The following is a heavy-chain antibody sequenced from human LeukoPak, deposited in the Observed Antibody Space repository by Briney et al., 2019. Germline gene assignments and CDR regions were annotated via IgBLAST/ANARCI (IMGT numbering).Heavy chain of an antibody. CDR1: GFTFRSYD. J-gene: IGHJ4*02. D-gene: IGHD6-25*01. CDR2: ISSSSSYI. CDR3: ARDAHSSDSDY. V-gene: IGHV3-21*01. Sequence: GGSLRLSCAASGFTFRSYDLNWVRQAPGKGLEWVSSISSSSSYIYYADSVKGRFIISRDNAKNSLYLQMNSLRAEDTAVYYCARDAHSSDSDYWGQGTLVTVSS.